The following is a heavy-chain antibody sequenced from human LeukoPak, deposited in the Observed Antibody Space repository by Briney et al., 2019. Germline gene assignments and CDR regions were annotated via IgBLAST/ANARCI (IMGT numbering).Heavy chain of an antibody. V-gene: IGHV3-48*01. D-gene: IGHD2-2*01. CDR1: GFTFSSYS. Sequence: PGGSLRLSCTASGFTFSSYSMNWVRQAPGKGLEWISYISGSSDKIYYAHSVKGRFTISRDNAKNSLYLQMNSLRAEDTAVYYCARDPIVAEPYYYGMDVWGQGTTVTVSS. CDR3: ARDPIVAEPYYYGMDV. J-gene: IGHJ6*02. CDR2: ISGSSDKI.